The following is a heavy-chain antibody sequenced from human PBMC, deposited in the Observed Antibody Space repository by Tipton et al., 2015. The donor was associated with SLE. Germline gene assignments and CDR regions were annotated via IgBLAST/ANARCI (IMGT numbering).Heavy chain of an antibody. Sequence: TLSLTCTVSGGSISSNNFYCGWIRQAPGKGLEWIGTVYYSGNTYYNPSLKSRITISVDTSKNQFSLKLSSVTAADTAVYYCARGAPREKEYYYYYMDVWGKGTTVTVSS. V-gene: IGHV4-39*07. J-gene: IGHJ6*03. CDR1: GGSISSNNFY. CDR3: ARGAPREKEYYYYYMDV. CDR2: VYYSGNT.